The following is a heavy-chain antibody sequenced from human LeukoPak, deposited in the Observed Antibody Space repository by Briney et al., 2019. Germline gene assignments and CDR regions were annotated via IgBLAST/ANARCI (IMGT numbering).Heavy chain of an antibody. CDR2: IYHSGST. CDR1: GGSISSYY. V-gene: IGHV4-39*07. J-gene: IGHJ4*02. D-gene: IGHD6-13*01. CDR3: ARASSSSQTDY. Sequence: SETLSLTCTVSGGSISSYYWGWIRQPPGKGLEWIGSIYHSGSTYYNPSLKSRVTISVDTSKNQFSLKLSSVTAADTAVYYCARASSSSQTDYWGQGTLVTVSS.